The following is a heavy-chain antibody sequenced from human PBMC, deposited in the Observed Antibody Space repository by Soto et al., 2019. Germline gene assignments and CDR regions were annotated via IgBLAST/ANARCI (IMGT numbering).Heavy chain of an antibody. CDR3: AGGGTPIDY. CDR2: ISAYNGNT. Sequence: QVQLVQSGAEVKKPGASVKVSCKASGYTFTNFGISWVRQAPGQGLEWMGWISAYNGNTNYAQKFQGRVTMTTDTAKSTAYMEVRSLRFDDTAVYYCAGGGTPIDYWGQGTLVTVSS. V-gene: IGHV1-18*01. D-gene: IGHD3-16*01. J-gene: IGHJ4*02. CDR1: GYTFTNFG.